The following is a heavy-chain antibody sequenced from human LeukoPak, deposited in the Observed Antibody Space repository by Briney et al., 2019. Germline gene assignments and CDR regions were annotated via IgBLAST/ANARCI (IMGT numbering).Heavy chain of an antibody. D-gene: IGHD3-9*01. CDR1: GFTFSVAW. J-gene: IGHJ4*02. CDR3: ARDGAPFDL. CDR2: IKSDGSGT. V-gene: IGHV3-74*03. Sequence: GGSLRLSCAASGFTFSVAWMHWVRQAPGKGLVWVSVIKSDGSGTTYADSVKGRFTISRDNAKNSLYLQMNSLRAEDTAVYYCARDGAPFDLWGQGTLVTVSS.